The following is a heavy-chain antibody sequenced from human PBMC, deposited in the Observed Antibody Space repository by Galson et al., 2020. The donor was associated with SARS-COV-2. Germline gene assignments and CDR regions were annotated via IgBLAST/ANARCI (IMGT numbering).Heavy chain of an antibody. CDR3: ARGRGTYLYFDL. Sequence: GGSLRLSCLVSGFNFDDYAMTWVRQAPGKGLSWVATISGRGNTFSADSVKGRSAVSRDKSKNTVFLQLSGLRVDDTAIYYCARGRGTYLYFDLWGRGTLVTVSS. CDR2: ISGRGNT. D-gene: IGHD3-10*01. J-gene: IGHJ2*01. CDR1: GFNFDDYA. V-gene: IGHV3-23*05.